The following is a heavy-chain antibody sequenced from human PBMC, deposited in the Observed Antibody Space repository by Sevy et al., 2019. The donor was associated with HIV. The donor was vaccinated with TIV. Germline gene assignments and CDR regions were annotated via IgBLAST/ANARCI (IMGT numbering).Heavy chain of an antibody. CDR2: ISSSSSYI. CDR1: GFTFSSYS. V-gene: IGHV3-21*01. D-gene: IGHD2-2*01. J-gene: IGHJ6*02. Sequence: GGSLRLSCAASGFTFSSYSMNWVRQAPGKGLEWVSSISSSSSYIYYADSVKGRFTISRDNAKNSLHLQMNSLRAEDTAVYYCASGMGIVVVPAAMGGMDVWGQGTTVTVSS. CDR3: ASGMGIVVVPAAMGGMDV.